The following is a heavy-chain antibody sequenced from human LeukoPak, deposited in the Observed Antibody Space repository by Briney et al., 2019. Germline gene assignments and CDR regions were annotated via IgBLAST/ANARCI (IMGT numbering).Heavy chain of an antibody. CDR2: IHYSGST. J-gene: IGHJ5*02. D-gene: IGHD3-10*01. Sequence: GSLRLSCAASGFTFSSYWMSWVRQAPGKGLEWIGSIHYSGSTYYNPSLKSRVTISVDTSKNQFSLKLSSVTAADTAVYYCARPHYYGSGSFWFDPWGQGTLVTVSS. CDR3: ARPHYYGSGSFWFDP. V-gene: IGHV4-39*01. CDR1: GFTFSSYW.